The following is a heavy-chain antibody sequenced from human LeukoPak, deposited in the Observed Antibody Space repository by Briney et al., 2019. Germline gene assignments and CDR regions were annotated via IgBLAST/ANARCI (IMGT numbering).Heavy chain of an antibody. V-gene: IGHV4-34*01. Sequence: PSETLSPTLAVFGGGFSGYYWRWSRPPPREGGGGIGEINHSGSTNYNPSLKSRVTISVDTSKNQFSLKLSSVTAADTAVYYCARAGWLRTKGYFDYWGQGTLVTVSS. D-gene: IGHD5-12*01. CDR1: GGGFSGYY. CDR2: INHSGST. J-gene: IGHJ4*02. CDR3: ARAGWLRTKGYFDY.